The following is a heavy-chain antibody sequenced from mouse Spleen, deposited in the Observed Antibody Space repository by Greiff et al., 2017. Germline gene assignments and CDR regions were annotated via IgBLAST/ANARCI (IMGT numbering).Heavy chain of an antibody. D-gene: IGHD2-1*01. CDR3: TREGSGNYEAWFAY. Sequence: EVQLVESGGGLVKPGGSLKLSCAASGFTFSSYTMSWVRQTPEKRLEWVATISSGGSYTYYPDSVKGRFTISRDNAKNTLYLQMSSLKSEDTAMYYCTREGSGNYEAWFAYWGQGTLVTVSA. CDR1: GFTFSSYT. J-gene: IGHJ3*01. CDR2: ISSGGSYT. V-gene: IGHV5-6-4*01.